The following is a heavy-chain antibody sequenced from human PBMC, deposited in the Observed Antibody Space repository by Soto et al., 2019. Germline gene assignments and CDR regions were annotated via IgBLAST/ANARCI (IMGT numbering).Heavy chain of an antibody. V-gene: IGHV1-69*01. CDR1: GGTFSSYA. D-gene: IGHD3-22*01. Sequence: QVQLVQSGAEVKKPGSSVKVSCKASGGTFSSYAISWVRQAPGQGLEWMGGIIHIFGTANYAQKFQGRVTITSDESTSKAYMVLSSLISADTAVYYCAREGDSGSHIDYWGQGTLVTVSS. CDR2: IIHIFGTA. CDR3: AREGDSGSHIDY. J-gene: IGHJ4*02.